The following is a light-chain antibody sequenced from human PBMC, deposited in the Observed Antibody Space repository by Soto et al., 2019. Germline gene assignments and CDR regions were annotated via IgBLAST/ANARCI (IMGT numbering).Light chain of an antibody. Sequence: EIVMTQSPDTLSVSPGDRATLSCRASQTVSTNLAWYQQKPGQAPRLLIYGASTRATGVPDRFSGSGSRTEFTLTISSLQSEDFAVYYCQQYNSWPPLTFVQGTKVEIK. CDR2: GAS. CDR3: QQYNSWPPLT. CDR1: QTVSTN. V-gene: IGKV3-15*01. J-gene: IGKJ1*01.